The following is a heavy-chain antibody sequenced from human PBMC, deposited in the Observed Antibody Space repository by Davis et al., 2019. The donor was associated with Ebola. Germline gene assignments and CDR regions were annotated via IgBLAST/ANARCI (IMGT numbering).Heavy chain of an antibody. CDR1: GYIFTSYA. Sequence: ASVKVSCKASGYIFTSYAMHWVRQAPGQGLEWMGIINPSGGSTSYAQKFQGRVTMTTDTSTSTAYMELRSLRSDDTAVYYCASRPYYYGSGSYYYYGMDVWGQGTTVTVSS. CDR2: INPSGGST. J-gene: IGHJ6*02. V-gene: IGHV1-46*01. CDR3: ASRPYYYGSGSYYYYGMDV. D-gene: IGHD3-10*01.